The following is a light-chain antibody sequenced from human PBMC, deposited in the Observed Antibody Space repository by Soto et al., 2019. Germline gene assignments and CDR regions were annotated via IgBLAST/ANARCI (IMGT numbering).Light chain of an antibody. Sequence: QSVLAQPASVSGSPGQSITISCVGTSSDIGDYNYVSWYQQHPGKVPKVIIYDVSNRPSGVSYRFSATKSGNTASLTISGLQAEDEADYYCCSYTRSGTRIFGTGTKVTV. CDR2: DVS. V-gene: IGLV2-14*01. CDR3: CSYTRSGTRI. CDR1: SSDIGDYNY. J-gene: IGLJ1*01.